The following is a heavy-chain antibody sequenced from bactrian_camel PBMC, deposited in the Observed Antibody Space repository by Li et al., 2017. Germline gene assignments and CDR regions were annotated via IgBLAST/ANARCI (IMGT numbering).Heavy chain of an antibody. V-gene: IGHV3S53*01. CDR3: AAGDYCLGSLPPQWHFPY. Sequence: HVQLVESGGGSRQSGGSLRLSCAASGDISGGYCMAWFREAPGKDREAVAIFDRDGTTNYADSVKGRFTISQDNAKRTLTLQMNNVEPEDTAMYFCAAGDYCLGSLPPQWHFPYWGQGTQVTVS. J-gene: IGHJ4*01. D-gene: IGHD1*01. CDR1: GDISGGYC. CDR2: FDRDGTT.